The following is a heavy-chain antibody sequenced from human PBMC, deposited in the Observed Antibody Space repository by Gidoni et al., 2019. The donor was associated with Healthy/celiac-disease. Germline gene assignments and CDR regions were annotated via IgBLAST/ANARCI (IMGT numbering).Heavy chain of an antibody. J-gene: IGHJ6*02. V-gene: IGHV3-48*01. CDR3: AGHGDYSNPDGMDV. CDR1: GFTFSSYS. D-gene: IGHD4-4*01. CDR2: ISSSSSTI. Sequence: EVQLVESGGGLVQPGGSLRLSCAASGFTFSSYSMNWVRQAPGKGLEWVSYISSSSSTIYYADSVKGRFTISRDNAKNSLYLQMNSLRAEDTAVYYCAGHGDYSNPDGMDVWGQGTTVTVSS.